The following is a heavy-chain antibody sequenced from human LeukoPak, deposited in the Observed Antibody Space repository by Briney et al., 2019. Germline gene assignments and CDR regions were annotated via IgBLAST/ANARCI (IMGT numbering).Heavy chain of an antibody. D-gene: IGHD2-15*01. CDR2: TSYDGSNK. J-gene: IGHJ4*02. V-gene: IGHV3-30*18. Sequence: GGSLRLSCAASGFSFSSYGMHWVRQAPGKGLEWVAVTSYDGSNKYYADSVKGRFTISRDNSKNTLYLQMNSLRAEDTAVYYCAKGPGYCSGGSCYSYAGDYWGQGTLVTVSS. CDR3: AKGPGYCSGGSCYSYAGDY. CDR1: GFSFSSYG.